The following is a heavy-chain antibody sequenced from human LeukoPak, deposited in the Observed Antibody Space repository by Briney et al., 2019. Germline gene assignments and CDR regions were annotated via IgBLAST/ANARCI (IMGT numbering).Heavy chain of an antibody. D-gene: IGHD3-22*01. CDR3: ARDLVSPYYDSSGYYSTFDY. CDR2: ISSSSSYI. Sequence: GGSLRLSCAASGFTFSSYSMNWVRQAPGKGLEWVSSISSSSSYIYYADSVKGRFTISRDNTKNSLYLQMNSLRAEDTAVYYCARDLVSPYYDSSGYYSTFDYWGQGTLVTVSS. CDR1: GFTFSSYS. V-gene: IGHV3-21*01. J-gene: IGHJ4*02.